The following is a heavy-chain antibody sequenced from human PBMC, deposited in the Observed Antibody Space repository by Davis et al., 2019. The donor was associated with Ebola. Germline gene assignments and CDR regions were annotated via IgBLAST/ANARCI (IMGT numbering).Heavy chain of an antibody. V-gene: IGHV4-39*01. CDR2: IYYSGST. Sequence: PGGSLRLSCTVLGGSISSSSYYWGWIRQPPGKGLAWIGSIYYSGSTYYNPSLKSRVTISVDTSKNQFSLKLSSVTAADTAVYYCADPQELLGAFDIWGQGTMVTVSS. CDR1: GGSISSSSYY. J-gene: IGHJ3*02. D-gene: IGHD1-26*01. CDR3: ADPQELLGAFDI.